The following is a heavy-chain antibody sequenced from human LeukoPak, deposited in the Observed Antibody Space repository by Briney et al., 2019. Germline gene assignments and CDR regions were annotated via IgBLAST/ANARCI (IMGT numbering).Heavy chain of an antibody. J-gene: IGHJ4*02. Sequence: ASVKVSCKASGGTFSSYAISWVRQAPGQGLEWMGGIIPIFGTANYAQKFQGRVTITADESTSTAYMELSSLRSEDTGVYYCARNGYYYDSSGYYPFDYWGQGTLVTVSS. CDR1: GGTFSSYA. D-gene: IGHD3-22*01. CDR2: IIPIFGTA. CDR3: ARNGYYYDSSGYYPFDY. V-gene: IGHV1-69*13.